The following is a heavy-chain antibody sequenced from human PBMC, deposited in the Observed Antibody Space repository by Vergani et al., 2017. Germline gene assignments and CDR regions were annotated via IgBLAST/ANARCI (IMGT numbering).Heavy chain of an antibody. V-gene: IGHV4-59*12. D-gene: IGHD3-9*01. CDR3: ARVGRYFGGYFDY. Sequence: QVQLQESGPGLVKPSETLSLTCTVSGGSISSYYWSWIRQPPGKGLEWIGYIYYSGSTNYNPSLKSRVTMSVDTSKNQFSLKLSSVTAADTAVYYCARVGRYFGGYFDYWGQGTLVTVSS. CDR2: IYYSGST. CDR1: GGSISSYY. J-gene: IGHJ4*02.